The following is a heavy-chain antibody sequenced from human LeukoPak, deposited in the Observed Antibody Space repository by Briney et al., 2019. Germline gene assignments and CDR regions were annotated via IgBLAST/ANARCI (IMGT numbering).Heavy chain of an antibody. V-gene: IGHV4-39*01. D-gene: IGHD6-19*01. CDR2: IYYSGST. Sequence: PSETLSPTCTVSGGSISSSSYYWGWIRQPPGKGLEWIGSIYYSGSTYYNPSLKSRVTISVDTSKNQFSLKLSSVTAADTAVYYCASVKVSEVQWLDRFDYWGQGTLVTVSS. CDR1: GGSISSSSYY. CDR3: ASVKVSEVQWLDRFDY. J-gene: IGHJ4*02.